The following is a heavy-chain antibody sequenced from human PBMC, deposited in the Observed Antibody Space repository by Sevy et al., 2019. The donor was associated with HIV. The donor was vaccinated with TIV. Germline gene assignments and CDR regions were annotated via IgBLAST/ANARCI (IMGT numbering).Heavy chain of an antibody. D-gene: IGHD6-19*01. CDR1: GFTFSNAW. CDR3: TTDFGWYLQYFDY. Sequence: GGSLRLSCAASGFTFSNAWMSWVRQAPGKGLEWVGRIKSKTDDGTTDYAAPVKGRFTISRDDSKNTLYLQMNSLKTEDTAVYYCTTDFGWYLQYFDYWGQGTLVTVSS. CDR2: IKSKTDDGTT. J-gene: IGHJ4*02. V-gene: IGHV3-15*01.